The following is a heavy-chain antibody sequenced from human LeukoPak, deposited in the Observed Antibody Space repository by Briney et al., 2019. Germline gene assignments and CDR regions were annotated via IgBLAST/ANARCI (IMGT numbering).Heavy chain of an antibody. D-gene: IGHD1/OR15-1a*01. J-gene: IGHJ4*02. CDR2: ISYDGSNK. Sequence: GGSLRLSCAASGFTFSSYAMHWVRQAPGKGLEGVAVISYDGSNKYYADSVKGRFTISRDNSKNTLYLQMNSLRAEDTAVYYCARPARPTKYYFDYWGQGTLVTVSS. V-gene: IGHV3-30*01. CDR1: GFTFSSYA. CDR3: ARPARPTKYYFDY.